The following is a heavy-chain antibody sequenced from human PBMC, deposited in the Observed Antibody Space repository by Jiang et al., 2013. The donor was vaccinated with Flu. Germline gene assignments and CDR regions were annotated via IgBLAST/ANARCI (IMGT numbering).Heavy chain of an antibody. V-gene: IGHV1-69*02. Sequence: SSVKVSCKASGGTFSSYTISWVRQAPGQGLEWMGRIIPILGIANYAQKFQGRVTITADKSTSTAYMELSSLRSEDTAVYYCARSAPEDCSGGSCYSSPTPWGQGTLVTVSS. D-gene: IGHD2-15*01. CDR1: GGTFSSYT. CDR3: ARSAPEDCSGGSCYSSPTP. J-gene: IGHJ5*02. CDR2: IIPILGIA.